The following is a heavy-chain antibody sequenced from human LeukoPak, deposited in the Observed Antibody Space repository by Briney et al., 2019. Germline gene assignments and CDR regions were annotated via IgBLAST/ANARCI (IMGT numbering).Heavy chain of an antibody. CDR2: IYHSGST. CDR3: ARGPKYYYDSSGYGYYYYYYGMDV. D-gene: IGHD3-22*01. V-gene: IGHV4-4*02. J-gene: IGHJ6*02. CDR1: GGSISSSNW. Sequence: SGTLSLTCAVSGGSISSSNWWSWVRQPPGKGLEWIGEIYHSGSTNYNPSLKSRVTISVDKSKSQFSLKLSSVTAADTAVYYCARGPKYYYDSSGYGYYYYYYGMDVWGQGTTVTVSS.